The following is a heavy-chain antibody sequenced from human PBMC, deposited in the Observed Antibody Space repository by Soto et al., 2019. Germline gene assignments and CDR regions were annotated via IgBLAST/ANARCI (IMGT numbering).Heavy chain of an antibody. CDR2: ISSSSSYI. CDR3: VRIQLYYYYYYGMDV. D-gene: IGHD5-18*01. V-gene: IGHV3-21*01. CDR1: GFTFSSYS. J-gene: IGHJ6*02. Sequence: VGSLRLSCAASGFTFSSYSMNWVRQAPGKGLEWVSSISSSSSYIYYADSVKGRFTISRDNAKNSLYLQMNSLRAEDTAVYYCVRIQLYYYYYYGMDVWGQGTTVTVSS.